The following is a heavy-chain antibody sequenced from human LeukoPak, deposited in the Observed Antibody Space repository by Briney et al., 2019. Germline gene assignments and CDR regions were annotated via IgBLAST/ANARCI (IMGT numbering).Heavy chain of an antibody. J-gene: IGHJ6*03. CDR2: IIPIFGTA. V-gene: IGHV1-69*01. CDR1: GGTFSSYA. Sequence: SVKVSCKASGGTFSSYAISWVRQAPGQGLEWMGGIIPIFGTANYAQNFQGRVTITADESTSTAYMELSGLRSEDTAVYYCVSSQGSIVVVSPAAQGYYYYMDVWGKGTTVTVSS. D-gene: IGHD2-2*01. CDR3: VSSQGSIVVVSPAAQGYYYYMDV.